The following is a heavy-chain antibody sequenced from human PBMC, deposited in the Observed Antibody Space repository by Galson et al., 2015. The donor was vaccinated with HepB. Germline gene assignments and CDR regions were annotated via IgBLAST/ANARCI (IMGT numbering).Heavy chain of an antibody. CDR2: ISGSGGST. D-gene: IGHD6-19*01. J-gene: IGHJ4*02. Sequence: SLRLSCAASGFTFSSYAMSWVRQAPGKGLEWVSAISGSGGSTYYADSVKGRFTISRDNSKNTLYLQMNSLRAEDTAVYYCAKDHHLSGYSSGLFDYWGQGTLVTVSS. CDR3: AKDHHLSGYSSGLFDY. CDR1: GFTFSSYA. V-gene: IGHV3-23*01.